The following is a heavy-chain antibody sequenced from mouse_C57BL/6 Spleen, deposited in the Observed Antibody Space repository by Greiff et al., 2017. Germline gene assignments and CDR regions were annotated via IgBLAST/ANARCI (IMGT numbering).Heavy chain of an antibody. V-gene: IGHV1-81*01. D-gene: IGHD2-4*01. CDR1: GYTFTSYG. J-gene: IGHJ4*01. CDR2: IYPRSGNT. Sequence: QVQLKESGAELARPGASVKLSCKASGYTFTSYGISWVKQRTGQGLEWIGEIYPRSGNTYYNEKFKGKATLTADKSSSTAYIELLRLTSEDSAVYFCARVYDYDGYYAMDYWGQGTSVTVSS. CDR3: ARVYDYDGYYAMDY.